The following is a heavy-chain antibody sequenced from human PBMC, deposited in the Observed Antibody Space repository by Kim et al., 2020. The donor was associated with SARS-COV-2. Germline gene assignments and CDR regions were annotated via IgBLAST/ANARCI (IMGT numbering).Heavy chain of an antibody. CDR2: ISAYNGNT. Sequence: ASVKVSCKASGYTFTSYGISWVRQAPGQGLEWMGWISAYNGNTNYAQKLQGRVTMTTDTSTSTAYMELRSLRSDDTAVYYCARDVGEDFWSGYRFDYWGQGTLVTVSS. V-gene: IGHV1-18*01. J-gene: IGHJ4*02. D-gene: IGHD3-3*01. CDR1: GYTFTSYG. CDR3: ARDVGEDFWSGYRFDY.